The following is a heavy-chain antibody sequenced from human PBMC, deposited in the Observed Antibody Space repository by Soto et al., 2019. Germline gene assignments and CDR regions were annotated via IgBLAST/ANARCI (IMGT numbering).Heavy chain of an antibody. Sequence: QVQLQESGPGLVKPSGTLSLTCAVSGASISSSNWWSWVRQPPGKGLEWIGEIYHRGSTNYNPSLKRRVTISVDKSSNPFSLKLSSVTAADTAVYYCARRWGEGRVDYWGQGTLVTVSS. D-gene: IGHD3-10*01. J-gene: IGHJ4*02. CDR3: ARRWGEGRVDY. CDR1: GASISSSNW. CDR2: IYHRGST. V-gene: IGHV4-4*02.